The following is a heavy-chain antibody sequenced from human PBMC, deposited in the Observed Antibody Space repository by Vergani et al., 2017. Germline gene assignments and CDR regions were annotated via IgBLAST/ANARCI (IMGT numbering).Heavy chain of an antibody. D-gene: IGHD2-2*02. Sequence: QVQLQQWGAGLLKPSETLSLTCTVSGGSISSYYWSWIRQPAGKGLEWIGRIYTSGSTNYNPSLKSRVTMSVDTSKNQFSLKLSSVTAADTAVYYCARDQVVPAAIPFNIWGQGTMVTVSS. CDR2: IYTSGST. V-gene: IGHV4-59*10. CDR1: GGSISSYY. J-gene: IGHJ3*02. CDR3: ARDQVVPAAIPFNI.